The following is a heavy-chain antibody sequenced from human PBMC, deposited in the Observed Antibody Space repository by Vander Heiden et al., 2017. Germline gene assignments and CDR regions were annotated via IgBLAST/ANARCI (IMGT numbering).Heavy chain of an antibody. CDR3: ARVPRRCSGGSCYSLLGYYGMDV. D-gene: IGHD2-15*01. V-gene: IGHV1-18*04. CDR2: ISAYNGNT. J-gene: IGHJ6*02. Sequence: VQLAQSGAEGKTPGASVKGSCKAPGYTFTSSGIRRVRPAPGQGRMWMGWISAYNGNTNYAQKLQGRITMTTDTSTSTAYMELRSLRSDDTAVYYCARVPRRCSGGSCYSLLGYYGMDVWGQGTTVTVSS. CDR1: GYTFTSSG.